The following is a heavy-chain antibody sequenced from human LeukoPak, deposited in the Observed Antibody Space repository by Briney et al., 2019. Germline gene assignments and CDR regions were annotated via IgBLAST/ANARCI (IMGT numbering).Heavy chain of an antibody. CDR1: GGSISSYY. Sequence: PSETLSLTCTVSGGSISSYYWSWIRQPPGKGLEWIGYIYYSGSTNYNPSLKSRVTISVDTSKNQFSLKLSSVTAADTAVYYCAREGTEYSSSWFDPWGQGTLVTVSS. D-gene: IGHD6-6*01. J-gene: IGHJ5*02. CDR3: AREGTEYSSSWFDP. V-gene: IGHV4-59*01. CDR2: IYYSGST.